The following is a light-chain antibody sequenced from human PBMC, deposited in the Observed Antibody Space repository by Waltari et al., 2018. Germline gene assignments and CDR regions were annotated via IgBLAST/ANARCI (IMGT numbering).Light chain of an antibody. V-gene: IGKV3-15*01. J-gene: IGKJ2*01. Sequence: EIVLTQSPGTLSVSPGERATLSCRASYSIDSNLAWYQQKPGQAPRLLISGAYNRVMGTPARFSGSGAGREFTLTISSVQSEDIAVYYCQQWNSWPSFGQGTRLQIK. CDR2: GAY. CDR3: QQWNSWPS. CDR1: YSIDSN.